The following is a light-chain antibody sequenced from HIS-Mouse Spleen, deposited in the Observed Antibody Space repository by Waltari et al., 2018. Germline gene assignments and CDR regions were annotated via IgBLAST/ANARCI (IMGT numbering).Light chain of an antibody. Sequence: EIVLTQSPGTLSLSPGERATLSCRASQSVSSSYLAWYQQKPGQAPRLLLYGASSRTTGIPDRFSGSGSETDFSLSISRLEPEDFAVYYCQQDGSSSNFGPGTRLEIK. V-gene: IGKV3-20*01. CDR1: QSVSSSY. CDR2: GAS. J-gene: IGKJ5*01. CDR3: QQDGSSSN.